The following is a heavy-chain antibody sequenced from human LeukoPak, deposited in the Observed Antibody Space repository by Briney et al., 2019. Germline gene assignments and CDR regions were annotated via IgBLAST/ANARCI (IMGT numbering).Heavy chain of an antibody. D-gene: IGHD6-19*01. J-gene: IGHJ6*02. CDR1: GFTFSSYW. Sequence: GGSLRLSCAASGFTFSSYWMHWVRQAPGKGLVWVSRINSDGSSTSYADSVKGRFTISRDNAKNTLYLQMNSLRAEDTAVYYCARVIAVAGTGYYYYGMDFWGQGTTVTVSS. V-gene: IGHV3-74*01. CDR3: ARVIAVAGTGYYYYGMDF. CDR2: INSDGSST.